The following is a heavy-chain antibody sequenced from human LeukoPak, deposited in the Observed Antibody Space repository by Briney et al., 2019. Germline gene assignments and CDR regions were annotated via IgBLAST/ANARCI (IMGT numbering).Heavy chain of an antibody. CDR1: GGSFSGYY. J-gene: IGHJ3*02. CDR3: ARGDYCSGGSCYDDAFDI. CDR2: INRSGST. D-gene: IGHD2-15*01. Sequence: SETLSLTCAVYGGSFSGYYWSWIRQPPGKGLEWIGEINRSGSTNYNPSLKSRVTISVDTSKNQFSLKLSSVTAADTAVYYCARGDYCSGGSCYDDAFDIWGQGTMVTVSS. V-gene: IGHV4-34*01.